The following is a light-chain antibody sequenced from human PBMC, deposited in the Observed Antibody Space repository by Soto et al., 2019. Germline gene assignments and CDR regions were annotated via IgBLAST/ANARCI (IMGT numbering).Light chain of an antibody. CDR3: QQYGSSPS. Sequence: IVLTQSPATLSLSPGARVTLYCGACQSVSTNYVAWYQQKPGLAPRLLIYDASRRATGIADRFSGSGSGTDFTLTISRLEPEDFAVYYCQQYGSSPSFCGGSKADI. J-gene: IGKJ4*01. V-gene: IGKV3D-20*01. CDR2: DAS. CDR1: QSVSTNY.